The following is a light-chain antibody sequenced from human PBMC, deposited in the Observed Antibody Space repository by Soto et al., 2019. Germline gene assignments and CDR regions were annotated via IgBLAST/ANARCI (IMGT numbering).Light chain of an antibody. V-gene: IGLV2-14*03. CDR1: SSEIDDSNY. Sequence: QSVLTQPASVSGSPGQSITISCTGTSSEIDDSNYVSWYQQHPGKAPKLVIYDVSNRPSGVSNCFSGSKSANTASLTISGLQAEDEADYYCSSFRSSSTSYVFGTGTKVTVL. CDR3: SSFRSSSTSYV. CDR2: DVS. J-gene: IGLJ1*01.